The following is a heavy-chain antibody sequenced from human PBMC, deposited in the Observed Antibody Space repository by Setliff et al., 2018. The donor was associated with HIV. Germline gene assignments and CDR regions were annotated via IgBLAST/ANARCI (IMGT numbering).Heavy chain of an antibody. Sequence: SETLSVTCAVSGGSISSNWWSWVRQSPGKGLEWIGEIYHSGSTHYNPSLQSRVTISVDKSKSQFSLKLNSVTAADTAVYYCGGNGYYSIDYWGQGTLVTVSS. J-gene: IGHJ4*02. V-gene: IGHV4-4*02. CDR2: IYHSGST. D-gene: IGHD3-22*01. CDR3: GGNGYYSIDY. CDR1: GGSISSNW.